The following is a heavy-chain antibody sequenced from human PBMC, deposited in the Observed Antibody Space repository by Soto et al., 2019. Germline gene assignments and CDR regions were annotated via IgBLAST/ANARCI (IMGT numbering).Heavy chain of an antibody. CDR3: ARVPDY. V-gene: IGHV4-30-2*01. Sequence: QPQLQESGSGLVKPSQTLSLTCAVSGGSISSGGYSWSWIRQPPGKGLEWIAYIYHSWSTYYNPSLKSRVTISVDRSKNQFSLKLSSVTAADTAVYYCARVPDYWGQGTLVTVSS. J-gene: IGHJ4*02. CDR1: GGSISSGGYS. CDR2: IYHSWST.